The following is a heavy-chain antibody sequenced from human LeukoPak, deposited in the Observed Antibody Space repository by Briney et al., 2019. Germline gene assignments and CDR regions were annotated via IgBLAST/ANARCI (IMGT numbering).Heavy chain of an antibody. V-gene: IGHV3-11*01. CDR2: ISSSGSTI. Sequence: PGGSLRLSCAASGFTFSDYYMSWIRQAPGKGLEWVPHISSSGSTIYYADSVKGRFTISRDNAKNSLYLQMNSLRAEDTAVYYCATYSSSDRNYYYYGMDVWGQGTTVTVSS. J-gene: IGHJ6*02. CDR1: GFTFSDYY. D-gene: IGHD6-6*01. CDR3: ATYSSSDRNYYYYGMDV.